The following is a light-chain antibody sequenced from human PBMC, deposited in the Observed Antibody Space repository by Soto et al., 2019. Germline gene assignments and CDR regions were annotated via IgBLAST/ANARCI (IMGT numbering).Light chain of an antibody. J-gene: IGLJ2*01. Sequence: QSVLTQPASVSGSPGQSITISCTGTSSDVGGYNYVSWYQHHPGKAPKLMIYDVSNRPSGVSNRFSGSKSGNTASLTISGLQAEDEADYCCSSYTSSSPRVFGGGTKLTVL. CDR2: DVS. CDR3: SSYTSSSPRV. CDR1: SSDVGGYNY. V-gene: IGLV2-14*03.